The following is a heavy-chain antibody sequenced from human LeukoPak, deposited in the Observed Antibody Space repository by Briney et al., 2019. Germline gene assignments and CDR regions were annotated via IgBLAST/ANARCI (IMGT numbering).Heavy chain of an antibody. V-gene: IGHV3-21*06. D-gene: IGHD1-14*01. CDR1: GLTFSTSG. CDR3: ATETNGRHYDY. J-gene: IGHJ4*02. CDR2: IGPTGSDR. Sequence: GGSLRLSCTASGLTFSTSGFNWVRQAPGNGPERVASIGPTGSDRYHADSIKGRFTISRDNANNFLYLQMNSLRAEDTAVYYCATETNGRHYDYWGQGTLLTVSS.